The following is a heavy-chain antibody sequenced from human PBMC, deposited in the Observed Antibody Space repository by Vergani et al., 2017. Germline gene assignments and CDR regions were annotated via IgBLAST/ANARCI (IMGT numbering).Heavy chain of an antibody. CDR3: ARGLRAARPGYYYYYLDV. Sequence: QVQLVQSGAEVKKPGASVKVSCKASGYTFTSYDINWVRQATGQGLEWMGWMNPNSGNTGYAQKFQGRVTMNRNTSISTAYMELSSLRSEDTAVYYCARGLRAARPGYYYYYLDVWGKGTTVTVSS. D-gene: IGHD6-6*01. J-gene: IGHJ6*03. CDR1: GYTFTSYD. V-gene: IGHV1-8*01. CDR2: MNPNSGNT.